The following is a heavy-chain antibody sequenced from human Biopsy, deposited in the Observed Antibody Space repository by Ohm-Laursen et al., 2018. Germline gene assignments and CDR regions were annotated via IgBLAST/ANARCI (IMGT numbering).Heavy chain of an antibody. V-gene: IGHV4-39*07. CDR2: INHRGFT. Sequence: TLSLTCFVSGDSISSSTYYWGWIRQSPGKGLEWIGEINHRGFTSNNPPLKSRVTISVDTSKNQFSLKLGSVTAADTAVYYCAKNLAVSSYALDIWGQGTMVTVSS. CDR1: GDSISSSTYY. CDR3: AKNLAVSSYALDI. J-gene: IGHJ3*02. D-gene: IGHD2/OR15-2a*01.